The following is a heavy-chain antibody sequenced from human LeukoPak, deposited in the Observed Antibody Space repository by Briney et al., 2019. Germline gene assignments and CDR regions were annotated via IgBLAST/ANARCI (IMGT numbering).Heavy chain of an antibody. CDR1: GVSVNSGTYY. D-gene: IGHD3-16*01. CDR3: ARDGAF. CDR2: ISYSGTT. V-gene: IGHV4-61*01. J-gene: IGHJ4*02. Sequence: PSETLSLTCTVSGVSVNSGTYYWHWIRQPPGKGLEWVGYISYSGTTNYNPSLKSRVTISRDTSKNQFSLKLTSVTTADTAVYYCARDGAFWGQGTLVTVSS.